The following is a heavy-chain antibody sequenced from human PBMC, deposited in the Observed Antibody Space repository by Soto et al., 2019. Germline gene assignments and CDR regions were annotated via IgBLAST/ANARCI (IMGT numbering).Heavy chain of an antibody. D-gene: IGHD3-3*01. CDR2: IHSSSSSE. CDR1: GFTFSTHS. CDR3: VFDFWLVPTV. Sequence: EVQLVESGGGLVQPGGSLKLSCAASGFTFSTHSMNWVRQAPGRGLEWVSYIHSSSSSEVYADSVRGRFTVSRDNAKNSLYLQMSSLRAEDTAVYYCVFDFWLVPTVWGKGTTVTVSS. V-gene: IGHV3-48*01. J-gene: IGHJ6*04.